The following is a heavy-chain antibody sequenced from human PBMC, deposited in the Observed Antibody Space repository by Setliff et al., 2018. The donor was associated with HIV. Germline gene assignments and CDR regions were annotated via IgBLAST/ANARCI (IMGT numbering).Heavy chain of an antibody. J-gene: IGHJ4*02. CDR1: GGTFNNYV. CDR2: IIPILDTT. CDR3: ARVPAGTAYDK. D-gene: IGHD1-7*01. V-gene: IGHV1-69*11. Sequence: ASVKVSCKAAGGTFNNYVFSWVRKAPGRGLEWIGTIIPILDTTNYAQKFQDRVTITTDESTTTSFMELSSLRSEDTAVYFCARVPAGTAYDKWGQGTLVTVSS.